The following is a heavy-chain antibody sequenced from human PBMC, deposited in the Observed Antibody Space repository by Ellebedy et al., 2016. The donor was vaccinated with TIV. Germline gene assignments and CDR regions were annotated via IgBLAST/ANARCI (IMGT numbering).Heavy chain of an antibody. CDR2: INHSGST. CDR3: ARGGFRLAAAGMGY. D-gene: IGHD6-13*01. CDR1: GGSFSGYY. V-gene: IGHV4-34*01. J-gene: IGHJ4*02. Sequence: SQTLSLTCAVYGGSFSGYYWSWIRQPPGKGLEWIGEINHSGSTNYNPSLKSRVTISVDTSKNQFSLKLSSVTAADTAVYYCARGGFRLAAAGMGYWGQGTLVTVSS.